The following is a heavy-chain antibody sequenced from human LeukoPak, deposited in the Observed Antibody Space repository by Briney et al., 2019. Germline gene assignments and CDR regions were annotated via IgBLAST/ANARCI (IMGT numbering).Heavy chain of an antibody. CDR3: VRESEYYFDHSASFDY. J-gene: IGHJ4*02. D-gene: IGHD3-22*01. CDR1: GFTFTAYL. V-gene: IGHV3-30-3*01. Sequence: GGSLRLSCAAPGFTFTAYLIHWVRQAPGKGLEWVAVMSSDGNAMFYADSVKGRFTISRDNSKNTLYLQMNSLRAEDTAVYYCVRESEYYFDHSASFDYWGQGTLVTVSS. CDR2: MSSDGNAM.